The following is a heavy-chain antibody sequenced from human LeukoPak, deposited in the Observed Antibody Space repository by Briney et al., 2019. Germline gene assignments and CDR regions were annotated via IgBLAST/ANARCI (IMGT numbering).Heavy chain of an antibody. V-gene: IGHV3-7*01. CDR1: GFTFSSYW. J-gene: IGHJ5*02. CDR3: ARGWRYNWFDP. Sequence: GGSLRLSCAASGFTFSSYWMSWVRQAPGRGLEWVANIKQDGSEKYYVDSVKGRFTISRDNAKNSLYLQMNSLRAEDTAVYYCARGWRYNWFDPWGQGTLVTVSS. CDR2: IKQDGSEK.